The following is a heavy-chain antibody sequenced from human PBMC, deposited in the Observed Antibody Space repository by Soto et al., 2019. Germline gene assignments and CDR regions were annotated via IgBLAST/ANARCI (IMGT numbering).Heavy chain of an antibody. V-gene: IGHV1-18*01. Sequence: GASVAVPCAARGDSFNIRGISCVQQAPGQGLEWMGWISAYNGNTNYAQKLQGRATMTTDTSTSTAYMELRSLRSDDTAVYYCARAHPSLNGDDYSNYKEPSYYYYMDVWGKGTTVTVSS. J-gene: IGHJ6*03. D-gene: IGHD4-4*01. CDR2: ISAYNGNT. CDR3: ARAHPSLNGDDYSNYKEPSYYYYMDV. CDR1: GDSFNIRG.